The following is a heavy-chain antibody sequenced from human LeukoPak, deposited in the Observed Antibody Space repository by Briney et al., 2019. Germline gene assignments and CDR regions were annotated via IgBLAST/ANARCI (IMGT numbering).Heavy chain of an antibody. CDR2: IKQDGSEK. Sequence: PGGSLRLSCAASGFTFSSYWMSWVRQAPGKGLEWVANIKQDGSEKYYVDSVKGRFTISRDNAKNSLYLQMNSLRAEDTAVYYCARARKRGPDYGDYLWGQGTLVTVSS. J-gene: IGHJ4*02. D-gene: IGHD4-17*01. CDR3: ARARKRGPDYGDYL. CDR1: GFTFSSYW. V-gene: IGHV3-7*03.